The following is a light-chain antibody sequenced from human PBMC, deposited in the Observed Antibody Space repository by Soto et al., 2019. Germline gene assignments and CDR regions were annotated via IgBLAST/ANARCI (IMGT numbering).Light chain of an antibody. CDR1: SSGVRYKY. V-gene: IGLV2-11*01. CDR3: CSYAGNHVV. CDR2: DVS. J-gene: IGLJ2*01. Sequence: QSALTQPRSVSGSPGQSVTIPCPGTSSGVRYKYVSWYQQHPGKAPKLIIYDVSKRPSGVPDRFSGSNSGNTASLTISGLQAEDEADYYCCSYAGNHVVFGGGTKLTVL.